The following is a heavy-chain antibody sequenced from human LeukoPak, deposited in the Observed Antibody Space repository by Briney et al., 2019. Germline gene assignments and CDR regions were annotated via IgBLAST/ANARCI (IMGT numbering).Heavy chain of an antibody. V-gene: IGHV3-30-3*01. CDR3: ARSGTGDSDY. CDR1: GFTFSSYA. Sequence: GGSLRLSCAASGFTFSSYAMHWVRQAPGKGLEWVAVISYDGSNKYYADSVEGRFTISRDNSKNTLYLQMNSLRAEDTAVYYCARSGTGDSDYWGQGTLVTVSS. J-gene: IGHJ4*02. D-gene: IGHD1-1*01. CDR2: ISYDGSNK.